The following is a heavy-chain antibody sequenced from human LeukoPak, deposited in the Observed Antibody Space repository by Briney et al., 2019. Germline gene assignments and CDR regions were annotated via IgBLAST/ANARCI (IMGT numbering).Heavy chain of an antibody. D-gene: IGHD4/OR15-4a*01. CDR3: VREMLATTSAFDY. CDR2: IDRNGSDT. CDR1: GFIFSSYA. J-gene: IGHJ4*02. Sequence: PGGSLRLSCSASGFIFSSYAMHWVRQAPGKGLEYVPTIDRNGSDTYYADTVRGRYTISRDNPKNTLYLQMRSLRAEDTAVYYCVREMLATTSAFDYWGQGSLVTVSS. V-gene: IGHV3-64D*09.